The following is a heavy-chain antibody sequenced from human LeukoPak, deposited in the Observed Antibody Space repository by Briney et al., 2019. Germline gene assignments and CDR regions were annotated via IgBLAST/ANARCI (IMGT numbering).Heavy chain of an antibody. Sequence: GGSLRLSCAASGFTYSSYAMCGVRQAPGKGVEWVSAMSGSGGRTYYADSVKGMFTIPRDNTKNTLYLKMSSLRAEDTSGYYCAGIVVGPRGDYWGQGTLVTVSS. CDR2: MSGSGGRT. CDR1: GFTYSSYA. V-gene: IGHV3-23*01. CDR3: AGIVVGPRGDY. D-gene: IGHD3-22*01. J-gene: IGHJ4*02.